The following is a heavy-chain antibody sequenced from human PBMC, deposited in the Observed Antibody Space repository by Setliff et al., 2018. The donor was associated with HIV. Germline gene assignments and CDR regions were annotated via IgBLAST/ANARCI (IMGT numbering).Heavy chain of an antibody. CDR2: INYDGSEK. V-gene: IGHV3-7*03. D-gene: IGHD6-13*01. CDR3: AKVLDIATTGRRLGVLDI. J-gene: IGHJ3*02. Sequence: GSLRLSCAASGFTFSTYAMSWVRQAPGKGLEWVANINYDGSEKYYTDSVKGRFTISRDNSKNTLYLQMNSLRVEGTALYCCAKVLDIATTGRRLGVLDIWGQGTMVTVS. CDR1: GFTFSTYA.